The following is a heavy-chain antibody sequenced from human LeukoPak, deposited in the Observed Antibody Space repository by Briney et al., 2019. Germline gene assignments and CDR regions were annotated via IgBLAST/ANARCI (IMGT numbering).Heavy chain of an antibody. CDR1: GFTFSSYG. CDR3: AKDRAGYYGSGGYY. Sequence: GGSLRLSCAASGFTFSSYGMHWVRQAPGKGLEWVAFIRYDGSNKYYADSVKGRFTISRDNSKNTLYLQMNSLRAEDTAVYYCAKDRAGYYGSGGYYWGQGTLVTVSS. J-gene: IGHJ4*02. V-gene: IGHV3-30*02. CDR2: IRYDGSNK. D-gene: IGHD3-10*01.